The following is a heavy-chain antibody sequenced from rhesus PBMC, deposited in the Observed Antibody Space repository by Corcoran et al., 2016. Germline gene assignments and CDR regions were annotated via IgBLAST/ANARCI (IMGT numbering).Heavy chain of an antibody. J-gene: IGHJ4*01. CDR1: GYTFTDYY. D-gene: IGHD6-13*01. CDR3: ATGRVLGAAGPDSYCDY. Sequence: EVQLVQSGAEVKKPGASVKISCKASGYTFTDYYLHWVRQAPGKGLELMGRVDPEDGEAIPAQKFQDRGTINADTSTDTAYMELSSLRSEDTAVYYCATGRVLGAAGPDSYCDYWGQGVLVTVSS. CDR2: VDPEDGEA. V-gene: IGHV1-111*02.